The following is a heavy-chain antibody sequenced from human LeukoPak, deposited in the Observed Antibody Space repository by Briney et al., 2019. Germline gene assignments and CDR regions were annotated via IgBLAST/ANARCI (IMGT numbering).Heavy chain of an antibody. Sequence: SETLSLTCIVSGGSISSSSYYWGWIRQPPGKGLEWIGSIYNSGNTYYNPSLKSRVTISVDTSKNQFSLKLSSVTAADTAVYYCARERYYYDSSSEGNYWGQGTLITVSS. CDR1: GGSISSSSYY. D-gene: IGHD3-22*01. CDR2: IYNSGNT. J-gene: IGHJ4*02. CDR3: ARERYYYDSSSEGNY. V-gene: IGHV4-39*01.